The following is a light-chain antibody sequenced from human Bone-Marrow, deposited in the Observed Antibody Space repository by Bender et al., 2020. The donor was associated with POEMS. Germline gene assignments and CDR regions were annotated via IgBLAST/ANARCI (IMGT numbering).Light chain of an antibody. CDR3: AVWDDSLNGWV. CDR2: RNN. V-gene: IGLV1-47*01. CDR1: RSNIGSNY. J-gene: IGLJ3*02. Sequence: QSVLTQPPSASGTPGQRVTISCSGGRSNIGSNYVYWYQQLPGTAPKLLISRNNQRPSGVPDRFSGSKSGTSASLAISGLQSEDEADYYCAVWDDSLNGWVFGGGTKLTVL.